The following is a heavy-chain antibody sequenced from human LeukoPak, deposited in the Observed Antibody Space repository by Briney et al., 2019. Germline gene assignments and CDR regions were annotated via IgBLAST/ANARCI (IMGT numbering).Heavy chain of an antibody. J-gene: IGHJ4*02. CDR2: IKSKTDGGTT. D-gene: IGHD5-12*01. CDR1: GFTFNDYY. Sequence: PGGSLRLSCAASGFTFNDYYMSWIRQAPGKGLEWVGRIKSKTDGGTTDYAAPVKGRFTISRDDSKNTLYLQMNSLKTEDTAVYYCTVATISPFDYWGQGTLVTVSS. CDR3: TVATISPFDY. V-gene: IGHV3-15*01.